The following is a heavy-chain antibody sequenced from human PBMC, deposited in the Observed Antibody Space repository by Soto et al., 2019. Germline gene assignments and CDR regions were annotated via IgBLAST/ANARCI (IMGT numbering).Heavy chain of an antibody. D-gene: IGHD1-26*01. J-gene: IGHJ4*02. CDR1: GLPLGDNS. CDR3: ARQRDGREGDY. Sequence: PGGSLNLSFPASGLPLGDNSMKWVRQGTGKGLERVSSSSSTSIYIFYADAVKGRFTISRDNAKNSVYLQINSLHAEDTHVYYCARQRDGREGDYWGQGTLVT. V-gene: IGHV3-21*01. CDR2: SSSTSIYI.